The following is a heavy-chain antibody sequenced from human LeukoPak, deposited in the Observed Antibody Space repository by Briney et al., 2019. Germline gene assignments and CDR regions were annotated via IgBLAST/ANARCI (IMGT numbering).Heavy chain of an antibody. CDR1: GFTFSSYG. V-gene: IGHV3-30*18. CDR2: ISYDGSNK. D-gene: IGHD1-26*01. CDR3: AKGMGAPYYFDY. Sequence: GRSLRLSCAASGFTFSSYGMHWVRQAPGKGLEWVAVISYDGSNKYYADSVKGRFTISRDNPKNTLYLQMNSLRAEDTAVYYCAKGMGAPYYFDYWGQGTLVTVSS. J-gene: IGHJ4*02.